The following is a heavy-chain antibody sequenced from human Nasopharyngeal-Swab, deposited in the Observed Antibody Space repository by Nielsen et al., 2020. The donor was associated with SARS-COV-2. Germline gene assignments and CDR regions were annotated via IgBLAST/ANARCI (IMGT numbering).Heavy chain of an antibody. CDR2: INPHSRGT. CDR3: ARDDYGDYGYFGH. D-gene: IGHD4-17*01. Sequence: ASVKVSCKASGYTLTGDYMQWVRQAPGQGLEWMGWINPHSRGTKYAQKFQGRVTMTSDTSINTAYMELRRLRSDDTAVYYCARDDYGDYGYFGHWGQGTLVTVSS. V-gene: IGHV1-2*02. CDR1: GYTLTGDY. J-gene: IGHJ4*02.